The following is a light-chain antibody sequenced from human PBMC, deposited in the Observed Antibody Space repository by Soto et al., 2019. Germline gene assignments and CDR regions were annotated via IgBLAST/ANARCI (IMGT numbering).Light chain of an antibody. CDR1: QSVSNSY. CDR2: GAS. Sequence: EIVLTQSPGTLSLSPGERATLSCRASQSVSNSYLAWYQQKPGQAPRLLIYGASSRATGMPDRFSGSGSGTDFALTISGLEPEDFAVYHCQQYGGSPWTLGKGTKVEI. CDR3: QQYGGSPWT. V-gene: IGKV3-20*01. J-gene: IGKJ1*01.